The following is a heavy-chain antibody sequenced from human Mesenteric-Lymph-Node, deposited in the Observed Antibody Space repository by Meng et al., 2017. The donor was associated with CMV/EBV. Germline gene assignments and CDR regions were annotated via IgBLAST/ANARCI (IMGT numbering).Heavy chain of an antibody. CDR2: IKQDGSEK. CDR1: GFTFTNYW. J-gene: IGHJ4*02. D-gene: IGHD1-26*01. CDR3: ARDIASSYYGGFDY. V-gene: IGHV3-7*01. Sequence: GESLRLSCAASGFTFTNYWMSWVRQAPGKGLEWVANIKQDGSEKYYVDSVKGRFTISRDNARNSLYLQMNSLRAEDTAVYYCARDIASSYYGGFDYWGQGTLVTVSS.